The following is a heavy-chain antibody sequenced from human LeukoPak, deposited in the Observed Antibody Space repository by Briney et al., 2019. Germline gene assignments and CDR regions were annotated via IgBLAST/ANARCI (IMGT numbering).Heavy chain of an antibody. V-gene: IGHV3-7*05. CDR3: ARDPYYGSGSYPDAFDI. Sequence: GGSLRLSCVASGFIFSDYWMSWVRQAPGKGPEWVANIKVDGIEKHYADSVKGRFSISRDNAKNSLYLQMNSLRAEDTALYYCARDPYYGSGSYPDAFDIWGQGTMVTVSS. J-gene: IGHJ3*02. D-gene: IGHD3-10*01. CDR1: GFIFSDYW. CDR2: IKVDGIEK.